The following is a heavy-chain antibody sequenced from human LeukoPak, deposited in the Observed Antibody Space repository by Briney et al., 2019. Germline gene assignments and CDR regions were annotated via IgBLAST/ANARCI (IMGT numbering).Heavy chain of an antibody. D-gene: IGHD3-9*01. J-gene: IGHJ6*03. CDR2: IHSSGTT. Sequence: SETLSLTCTVSGDSISGYYYNWIRQPPGKGLEWIGFIHSSGTTEYIPSLRGLVTLSVATSKNQLSLKLTSVTAADTAVYYCARLTATPAGSYHYHYIHVWGKGTTVTVSS. V-gene: IGHV4-4*09. CDR1: GDSISGYY. CDR3: ARLTATPAGSYHYHYIHV.